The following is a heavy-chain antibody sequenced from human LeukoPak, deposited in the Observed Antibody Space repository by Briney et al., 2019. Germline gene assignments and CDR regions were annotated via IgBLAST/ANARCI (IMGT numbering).Heavy chain of an antibody. CDR3: AKDRTVGASYWYFDL. Sequence: GGSLRLSCAASGFTFSSYGMNWVRQAPGKGLEWVAVIWYDGSNKYYADSVKGRFTISRDSSRNTLFLHMNTLRAEDTAIYYCAKDRTVGASYWYFDLWGRGTLVTVSS. V-gene: IGHV3-33*06. CDR2: IWYDGSNK. D-gene: IGHD1-26*01. CDR1: GFTFSSYG. J-gene: IGHJ2*01.